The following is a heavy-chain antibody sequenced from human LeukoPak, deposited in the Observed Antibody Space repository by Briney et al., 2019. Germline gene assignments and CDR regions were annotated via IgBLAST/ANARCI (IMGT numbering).Heavy chain of an antibody. J-gene: IGHJ4*02. V-gene: IGHV3-33*08. CDR3: ARSRSVIMRYYFDY. CDR2: IRYDGSNK. CDR1: GFTFSSYG. D-gene: IGHD3-3*01. Sequence: GGSLRLSCAASGFTFSSYGMHWVRQAPGKGLEWVAVIRYDGSNKYYADSVKGRFTISRDNSKNTLYLQLNSLRAEDTAVYYCARSRSVIMRYYFDYWGQGTLVTVSS.